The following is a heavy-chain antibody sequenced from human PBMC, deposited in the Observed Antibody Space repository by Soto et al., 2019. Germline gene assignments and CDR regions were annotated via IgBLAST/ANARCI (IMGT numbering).Heavy chain of an antibody. CDR2: ISDSGATT. CDR3: AKEDTSSGSLDY. J-gene: IGHJ4*02. D-gene: IGHD6-19*01. V-gene: IGHV3-23*01. Sequence: RLSCAASGFPFGENAMGWVRQAPGKGLEWVSGISDSGATTYYADSVRGRFTTSRDNSKNTLYLQMKSLRAEDSASYYCAKEDTSSGSLDYWGQGALVTVSS. CDR1: GFPFGENA.